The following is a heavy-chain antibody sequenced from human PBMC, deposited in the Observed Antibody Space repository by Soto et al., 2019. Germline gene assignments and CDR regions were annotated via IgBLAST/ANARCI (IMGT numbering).Heavy chain of an antibody. J-gene: IGHJ4*02. Sequence: PGESLKISCKGSGYSFTSYWIGWVRQMPGKGLEWMGIIYPGDSDARYSPSFQGQVTISADKSISTAYLQWSSLKASDTAMYYCARSPAAIWYYFDYWGQGTLVTVSS. CDR3: ARSPAAIWYYFDY. D-gene: IGHD2-2*02. CDR1: GYSFTSYW. V-gene: IGHV5-51*01. CDR2: IYPGDSDA.